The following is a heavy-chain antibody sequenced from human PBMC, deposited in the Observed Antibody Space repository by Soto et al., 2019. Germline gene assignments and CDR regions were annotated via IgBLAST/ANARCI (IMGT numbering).Heavy chain of an antibody. CDR1: GGSISSYY. J-gene: IGHJ4*02. CDR2: IYYSGST. D-gene: IGHD3-22*01. V-gene: IGHV4-59*01. Sequence: PSETLSLTCTVSGGSISSYYWSWIRQPPGKGLEWIGYIYYSGSTNYNPSLKSRVTISVDTSKNQFSLKLSSVTAADTAVYYCARGGNYYDSSGYWPESPFDYWGQGTLVTVSS. CDR3: ARGGNYYDSSGYWPESPFDY.